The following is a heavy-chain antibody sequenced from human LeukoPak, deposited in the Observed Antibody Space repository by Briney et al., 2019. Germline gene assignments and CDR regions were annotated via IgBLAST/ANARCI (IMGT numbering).Heavy chain of an antibody. V-gene: IGHV3-53*01. J-gene: IGHJ6*03. CDR2: IYSGGST. CDR3: AKDPRSAANYYYYYMDV. Sequence: GGSLRLSCAASGFTVSSNYMSWVRQAPGKGLEWVSVIYSGGSTYYADSVKGRFTISRDNSKSTLYLQMNSLRAEDTAVYYCAKDPRSAANYYYYYMDVWGKGTTVTVSS. CDR1: GFTVSSNY. D-gene: IGHD2-2*01.